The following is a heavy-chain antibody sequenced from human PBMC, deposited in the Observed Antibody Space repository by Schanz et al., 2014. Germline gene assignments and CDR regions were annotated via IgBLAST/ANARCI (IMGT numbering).Heavy chain of an antibody. J-gene: IGHJ4*02. CDR1: GYTFVSYS. D-gene: IGHD3-10*01. Sequence: QVHLVQSGAEVKKPGASVKVSCKASGYTFVSYSMHWVRQAPGQGLEWMGIINPSGGGTSYALRFQGRVSITADTSTNTAYMELSSLTSEDTAVHYCARGRGFYDYWGQGTLVTVSS. CDR2: INPSGGGT. CDR3: ARGRGFYDY. V-gene: IGHV1-46*01.